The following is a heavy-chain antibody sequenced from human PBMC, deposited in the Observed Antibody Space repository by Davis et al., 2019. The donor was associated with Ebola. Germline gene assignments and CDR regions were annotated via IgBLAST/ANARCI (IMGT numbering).Heavy chain of an antibody. CDR1: GGSISSYY. D-gene: IGHD5-12*01. V-gene: IGHV4-59*01. J-gene: IGHJ4*02. CDR3: ARSGYSGYDQDHDYFDY. CDR2: IYYSGST. Sequence: PSETLSLTCTVSGGSISSYYWSWIRQPPGKGLEWIGYIYYSGSTNYNPSLKSRVTISVDTSKNQFSLKLSSVTAADTAVYYCARSGYSGYDQDHDYFDYWGQGTLVTVSS.